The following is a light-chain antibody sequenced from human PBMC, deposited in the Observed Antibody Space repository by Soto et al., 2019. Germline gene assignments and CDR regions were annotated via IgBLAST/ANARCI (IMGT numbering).Light chain of an antibody. CDR2: SNN. Sequence: QSVLTQPPSASGTPGQRVTISCSGSSSNIGSKTVEWYQQLPGTAPKLLIYSNNQRPSGVPDRFSGSKSGTSASLAINGLQSEDEADYYCAASYDSLNGPHVLFGGGTKLTVL. CDR3: AASYDSLNGPHVL. CDR1: SSNIGSKT. J-gene: IGLJ2*01. V-gene: IGLV1-44*01.